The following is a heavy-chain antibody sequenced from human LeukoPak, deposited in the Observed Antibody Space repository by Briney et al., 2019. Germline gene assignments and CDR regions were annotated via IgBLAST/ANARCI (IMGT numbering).Heavy chain of an antibody. Sequence: GGSLRLSCTASGSIFSTYGMHWVRQAPGKGLEWVAFIQFDGSIEFYIDSVKGRFTISRDNSKNTLYLQMNSLRPEDTAVYYCAEDQQLQPFHYWGQGTLVTVSS. CDR2: IQFDGSIE. J-gene: IGHJ4*02. CDR3: AEDQQLQPFHY. V-gene: IGHV3-30*02. CDR1: GSIFSTYG. D-gene: IGHD4-11*01.